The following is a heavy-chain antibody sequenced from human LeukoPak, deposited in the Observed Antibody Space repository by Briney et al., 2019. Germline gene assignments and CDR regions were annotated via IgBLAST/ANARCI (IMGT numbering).Heavy chain of an antibody. Sequence: SETLSLTCTVSGGSISRYYWSWIRQLPGKGLEWLGYIYFSGATNYNPSLKSRVTISVDTSKNQFSLKLSSVTAADTAVYYCAREDPQTTVPEGLDVWGQGTTVIVSS. CDR2: IYFSGAT. CDR3: AREDPQTTVPEGLDV. J-gene: IGHJ6*02. D-gene: IGHD4-17*01. CDR1: GGSISRYY. V-gene: IGHV4-59*01.